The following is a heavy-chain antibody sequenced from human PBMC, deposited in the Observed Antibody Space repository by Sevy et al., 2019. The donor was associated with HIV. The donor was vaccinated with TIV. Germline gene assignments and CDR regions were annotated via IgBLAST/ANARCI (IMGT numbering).Heavy chain of an antibody. CDR3: ARDRLVVEIYYFDY. CDR2: ISYDGSNK. J-gene: IGHJ4*02. D-gene: IGHD2-21*01. CDR1: GFTFSSYA. Sequence: GGSLRLSCAASGFTFSSYAMHWARQAPGKGLEWVAVISYDGSNKYYADSVKGRFTISRDNSKNTLYLQMNSLRAEDTAVYYCARDRLVVEIYYFDYWGQGTLVTVSS. V-gene: IGHV3-30-3*01.